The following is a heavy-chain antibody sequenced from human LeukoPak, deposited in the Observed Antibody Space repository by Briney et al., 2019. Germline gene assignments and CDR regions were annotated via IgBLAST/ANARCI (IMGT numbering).Heavy chain of an antibody. CDR3: ARGYFDTSGSSNPVGY. CDR1: GDSISGYY. D-gene: IGHD3-22*01. CDR2: IHSSGTT. V-gene: IGHV4-4*09. Sequence: PSETLSLTCTVSGDSISGYYWSWIRQTPGRGLEWIASIHSSGTTKYNPSLKSRVTMSVDTSKNQFSLRLTSVTAADTAVYFFARGYFDTSGSSNPVGYWGEGALVTVSS. J-gene: IGHJ4*02.